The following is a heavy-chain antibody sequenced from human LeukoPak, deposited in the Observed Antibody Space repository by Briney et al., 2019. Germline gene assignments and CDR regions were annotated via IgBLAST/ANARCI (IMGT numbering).Heavy chain of an antibody. D-gene: IGHD3-22*01. CDR2: ISYDGGNK. V-gene: IGHV3-30*01. CDR1: GFTFSSYT. CDR3: AKEGPLYYDSSGYREPFFDY. Sequence: GGSLRLSCAASGFTFSSYTMHWVRQAPGKGLEWVAVISYDGGNKYYADSVKGRFTISRDNSKNTLYLQMNSLRAEDTAVYYCAKEGPLYYDSSGYREPFFDYWGQGTLVTVSS. J-gene: IGHJ4*02.